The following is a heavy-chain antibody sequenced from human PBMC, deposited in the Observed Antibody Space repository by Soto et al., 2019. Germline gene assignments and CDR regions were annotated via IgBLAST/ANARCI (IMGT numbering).Heavy chain of an antibody. Sequence: PGGSLRLSCAASGFTFSSYAMHWVCQAPGKGLEWVAVISYDGSNKYYADSVKGRFTISRDNSKNTLYLQMNSLRAEDTAVYYCARDPRYFEWLLPLDWFDPWGQGTLVTVSS. V-gene: IGHV3-30-3*01. J-gene: IGHJ5*02. D-gene: IGHD3-9*01. CDR2: ISYDGSNK. CDR3: ARDPRYFEWLLPLDWFDP. CDR1: GFTFSSYA.